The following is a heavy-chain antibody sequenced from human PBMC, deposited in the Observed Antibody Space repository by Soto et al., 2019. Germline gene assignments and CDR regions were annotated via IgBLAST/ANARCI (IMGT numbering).Heavy chain of an antibody. CDR1: GGSISSYY. J-gene: IGHJ4*02. V-gene: IGHV4-59*01. CDR3: ARDDSERPATY. Sequence: PSETLSLTCIVSGGSISSYYWTWTRQPLGKGLEWIGCVYNGATTSYNPSLKSRVTISVDTSKNQFSLKLTSVTAADTVLYYCARDDSERPATYWGQGTLVTVS. CDR2: VYNGATT. D-gene: IGHD3-10*01.